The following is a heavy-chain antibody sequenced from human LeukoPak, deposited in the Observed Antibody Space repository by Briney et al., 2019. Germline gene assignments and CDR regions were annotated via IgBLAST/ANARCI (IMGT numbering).Heavy chain of an antibody. D-gene: IGHD2-2*01. CDR3: ARAELGYCSSTSCLNWFDP. Sequence: KISCKGSGGTFSSYAISWVRQAPGQGLEWRGGSIPIFGTANYAQKFQGRVTITTDESTSTAYMELSSLRSEDTAVYYCARAELGYCSSTSCLNWFDPWGQGTLVTVSS. V-gene: IGHV1-69*05. J-gene: IGHJ5*02. CDR2: SIPIFGTA. CDR1: GGTFSSYA.